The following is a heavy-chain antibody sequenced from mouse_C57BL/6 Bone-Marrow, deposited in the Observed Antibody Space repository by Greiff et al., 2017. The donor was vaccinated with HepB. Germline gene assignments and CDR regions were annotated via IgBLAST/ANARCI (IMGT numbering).Heavy chain of an antibody. D-gene: IGHD1-1*01. V-gene: IGHV3-6*01. J-gene: IGHJ2*01. CDR2: ISYDGSN. Sequence: DVHLVESGPGLVKPSQSLSLTCSVTGYSITSGYYWNWIRQFPGNKLEWMGYISYDGSNNYNPSLKNRISITRDTSKNQFFLKLNSVTTEDTATYYCARAPTVVAPYYFDYWGQGTTLTVSS. CDR3: ARAPTVVAPYYFDY. CDR1: GYSITSGYY.